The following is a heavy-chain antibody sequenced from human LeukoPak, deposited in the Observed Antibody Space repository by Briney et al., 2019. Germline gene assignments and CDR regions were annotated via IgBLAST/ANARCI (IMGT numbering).Heavy chain of an antibody. CDR3: ARLPYYDILTGHPRPEFDP. J-gene: IGHJ5*02. CDR2: IYYSGST. D-gene: IGHD3-9*01. V-gene: IGHV4-31*03. CDR1: GGSISSGGYY. Sequence: PSETLSLTCTVSGGSISSGGYYWSWIRQHPGKGLEWIGCIYYSGSTYYNPSLKSRVTISVDTSKNQFSLKLSSVTAADTAVYYCARLPYYDILTGHPRPEFDPWGQGTLVTVSS.